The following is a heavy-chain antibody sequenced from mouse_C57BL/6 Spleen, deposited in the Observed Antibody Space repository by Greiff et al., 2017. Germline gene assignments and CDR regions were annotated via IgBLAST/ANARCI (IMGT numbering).Heavy chain of an antibody. D-gene: IGHD2-3*01. CDR3: ARLNCGYYENYAMDY. Sequence: QVQLQQSGAELAKPGASVKLSCKASGYTFTSYWMHWVKQRPGQGLEWIGYINPSSGYPKYNQKFKDKATLTAAKSYSTAYMQLSSLTYDDSAVYYCARLNCGYYENYAMDYWGQGTSVTVSS. CDR2: INPSSGYP. J-gene: IGHJ4*01. CDR1: GYTFTSYW. V-gene: IGHV1-7*01.